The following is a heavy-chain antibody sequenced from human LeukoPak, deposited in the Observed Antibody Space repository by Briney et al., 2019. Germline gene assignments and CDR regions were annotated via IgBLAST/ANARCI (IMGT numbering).Heavy chain of an antibody. D-gene: IGHD6-13*01. CDR1: GFTVSTNY. CDR2: IYSGGTT. V-gene: IGHV3-53*01. J-gene: IGHJ4*02. CDR3: ARVKAAAYFDY. Sequence: GGSLRLSCAASGFTVSTNYMSWVRQAPGKGLEWVSLIYSGGTTYYADSVKGRFTISRDNSNNSLYLQMNSLRAEDTAVYYCARVKAAAYFDYWGQGTLVTVSS.